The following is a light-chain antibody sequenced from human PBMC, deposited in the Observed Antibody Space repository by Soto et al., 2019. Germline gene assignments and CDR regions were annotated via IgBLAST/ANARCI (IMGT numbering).Light chain of an antibody. J-gene: IGKJ1*01. CDR3: QLRTQCPPWT. CDR2: DAS. V-gene: IGKV3-11*01. CDR1: RSISLT. Sequence: IVLIQSTTTLSLSPGARDTLPWRSGRSISLTVSWYQHKPGQAPRILIYDASRRATGSPARFSGSGSGTDFTLTISSLESEEFAVYYCQLRTQCPPWTFGQGTKVDIK.